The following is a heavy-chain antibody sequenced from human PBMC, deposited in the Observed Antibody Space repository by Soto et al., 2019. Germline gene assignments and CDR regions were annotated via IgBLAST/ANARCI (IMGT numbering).Heavy chain of an antibody. CDR2: IFHSGRT. Sequence: QVQLQESGPGLVKPSQTLSLTCTVSGDSITGGSGSWSWVRQHPGRGLEWLGYIFHSGRTYYSPSLSSSLTLSIDTSTNQLSLNLRSVTAADTAVYYCARGLKWPDSWGQGTLVTVSS. V-gene: IGHV4-31*03. CDR1: GDSITGGSGS. CDR3: ARGLKWPDS. D-gene: IGHD5-12*01. J-gene: IGHJ4*02.